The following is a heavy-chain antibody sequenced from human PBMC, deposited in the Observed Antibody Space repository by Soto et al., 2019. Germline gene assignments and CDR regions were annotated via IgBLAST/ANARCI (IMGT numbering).Heavy chain of an antibody. CDR2: ISGSGGST. CDR1: GFTFSSYA. J-gene: IGHJ6*02. D-gene: IGHD3-22*01. V-gene: IGHV3-23*01. Sequence: EVQLLESGGGLVQPGGSLRLSCAASGFTFSSYAMSWVRQAPGKGLGWVSAISGSGGSTYYADSVKGRFTISRDNSKNTLYLQMNSLRDEDTAVYYCAANRGYNYYYGMDVWGQGTTVTVSS. CDR3: AANRGYNYYYGMDV.